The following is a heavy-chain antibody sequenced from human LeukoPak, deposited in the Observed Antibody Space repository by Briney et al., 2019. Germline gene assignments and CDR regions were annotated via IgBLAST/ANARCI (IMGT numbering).Heavy chain of an antibody. J-gene: IGHJ4*02. D-gene: IGHD6-19*01. Sequence: GGSLRLSCAASGFTFSSYWMNWARQAPGKGLEWVASINHNGNVNYYVDSVKGRFTISRDNVKNSVYLQMNSLRAEDTAIYYCVRDNLENQWLERSYWGQGTLVTVSS. CDR1: GFTFSSYW. V-gene: IGHV3-7*01. CDR2: INHNGNVN. CDR3: VRDNLENQWLERSY.